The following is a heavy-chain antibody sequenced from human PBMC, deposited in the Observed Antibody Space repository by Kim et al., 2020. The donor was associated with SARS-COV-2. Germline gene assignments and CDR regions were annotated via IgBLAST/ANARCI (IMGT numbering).Heavy chain of an antibody. D-gene: IGHD2-15*01. CDR1: GGSISSSSYY. Sequence: SETLSLTCTVSGGSISSSSYYWGWIRQPPGKGLEWIGSIYYSGSTYYNPSLKSRVTISVDTSKNQFSLKLSSVTAADTAVYYCARQEWHAVVAAFPFDYWGQGTLVTVSS. J-gene: IGHJ4*02. CDR3: ARQEWHAVVAAFPFDY. CDR2: IYYSGST. V-gene: IGHV4-39*01.